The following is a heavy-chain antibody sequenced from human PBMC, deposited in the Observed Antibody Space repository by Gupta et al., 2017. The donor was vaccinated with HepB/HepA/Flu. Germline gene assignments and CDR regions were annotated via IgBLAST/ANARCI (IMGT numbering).Heavy chain of an antibody. V-gene: IGHV3-74*01. CDR3: VRDLYGSADL. CDR1: GFTSTNCW. Sequence: EVQLVESGGGLVQPGESKRLSSAAPGFTSTNCWMHWFGQVPGKGLVWVSHLDNGGRTTDYAESVKGRFTISRDNAKNTLYLQMNSMRAEDTAVDYCVRDLYGSADLWGRGTLVTVSS. D-gene: IGHD3-10*01. J-gene: IGHJ2*01. CDR2: LDNGGRTT.